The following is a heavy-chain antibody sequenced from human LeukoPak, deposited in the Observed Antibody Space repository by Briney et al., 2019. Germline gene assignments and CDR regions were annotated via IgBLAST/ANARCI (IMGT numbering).Heavy chain of an antibody. CDR2: ISGSGGST. D-gene: IGHD4-17*01. CDR3: AKDIYGDYGAVDY. Sequence: PGGSLRLSCAASGFTFSSYAMRWGGQAPGKGREWDSAISGSGGSTYYADSVKGRFTISRDNSKNTLYLQMNSLRAEDTALYYCAKDIYGDYGAVDYWGQGTLVTVSS. J-gene: IGHJ4*02. CDR1: GFTFSSYA. V-gene: IGHV3-23*01.